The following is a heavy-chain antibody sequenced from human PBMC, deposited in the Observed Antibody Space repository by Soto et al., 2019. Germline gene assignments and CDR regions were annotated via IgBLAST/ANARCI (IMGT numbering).Heavy chain of an antibody. CDR1: GYIFMNYA. CDR3: ARVPRYTSDIVDVPAVMYEEWVDP. Sequence: QVHLVQSGAEVKKPGASVKVSCKSSGYIFMNYAIHWVRQAPGQGFEWMGWIHAGDGKTKYPQSLQGRVTITRDTSASTDYMELSGLSSEDTAVYYCARVPRYTSDIVDVPAVMYEEWVDPWGQGPMVTVSS. CDR2: IHAGDGKT. D-gene: IGHD2-2*01. V-gene: IGHV1-3*01. J-gene: IGHJ5*02.